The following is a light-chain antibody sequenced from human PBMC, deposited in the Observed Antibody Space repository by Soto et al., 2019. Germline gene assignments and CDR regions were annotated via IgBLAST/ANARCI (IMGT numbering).Light chain of an antibody. CDR3: QQYNNWPLT. CDR2: DSS. V-gene: IGKV3-15*01. J-gene: IGKJ4*01. CDR1: QSVRSN. Sequence: EVVMTQSPVTLSVSPGDRATLSCRASQSVRSNLAWYQQKPGQAPRLLIFDSSIRATDIPFRFTGGGSGIEFTLSISSLQSEDSAVYYCQQYNNWPLTFGGGTKVEIK.